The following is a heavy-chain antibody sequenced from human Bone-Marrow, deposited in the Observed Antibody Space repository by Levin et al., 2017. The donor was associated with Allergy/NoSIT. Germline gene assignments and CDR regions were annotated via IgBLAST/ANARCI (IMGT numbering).Heavy chain of an antibody. D-gene: IGHD1-26*01. V-gene: IGHV4-34*01. CDR1: GGSFSGSY. J-gene: IGHJ4*02. CDR2: INHSGST. Sequence: SQTLSLTCAVYGGSFSGSYWSWIRQPPGKGLEWIGEINHSGSTNYNPSLKSRVTISVDTSKNQFSLKLSSVTAADTAVYYCARGTFRWELYSALDYWGQGTLVTVSS. CDR3: ARGTFRWELYSALDY.